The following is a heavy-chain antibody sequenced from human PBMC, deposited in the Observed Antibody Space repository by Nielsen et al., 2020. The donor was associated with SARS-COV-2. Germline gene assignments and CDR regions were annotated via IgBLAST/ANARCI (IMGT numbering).Heavy chain of an antibody. CDR3: AREGSQDFVSGSFYGH. CDR2: ISSSSHYI. V-gene: IGHV3-21*01. D-gene: IGHD3-10*01. J-gene: IGHJ4*02. Sequence: GESLKISCAASGFTFSSYTMNWVRQVPGKGLEWVSSISSSSHYIYYADSVKGRFTVSRDNDKRTLFLQMNSLRAEDTAIYYCAREGSQDFVSGSFYGHWGQGTLVTVSS. CDR1: GFTFSSYT.